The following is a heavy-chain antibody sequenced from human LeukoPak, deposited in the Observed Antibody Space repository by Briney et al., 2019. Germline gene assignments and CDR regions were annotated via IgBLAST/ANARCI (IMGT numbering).Heavy chain of an antibody. J-gene: IGHJ3*02. Sequence: SETLSLTCTVSGGSISTYYWSWIRQPAGKGLEWIGHIYTSVDTNYNPSLKSRVTMSVDTSKNQFSLKLSSVTAAGTAVYYCARSENDFWSGYYTPVHFGIWGQGTMVTVSS. CDR3: ARSENDFWSGYYTPVHFGI. V-gene: IGHV4-4*07. CDR2: IYTSVDT. CDR1: GGSISTYY. D-gene: IGHD3-3*01.